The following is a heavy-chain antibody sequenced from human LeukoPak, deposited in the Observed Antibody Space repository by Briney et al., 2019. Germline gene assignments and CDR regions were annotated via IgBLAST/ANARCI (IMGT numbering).Heavy chain of an antibody. D-gene: IGHD2-8*02. CDR2: LHYTGTT. CDR1: GCSVSNSNYS. J-gene: IGHJ3*01. V-gene: IGHV4-39*01. Sequence: SETLSLTCTVSGCSVSNSNYSWGWIRQPPGKGLEWIGSLHYTGTTYYNPSLKSRVTISGDTSNNQFSLRLSSVTAADTALYYCARQLRVKTLAAVRFGGVHFWGQGTMVTVSS. CDR3: ARQLRVKTLAAVRFGGVHF.